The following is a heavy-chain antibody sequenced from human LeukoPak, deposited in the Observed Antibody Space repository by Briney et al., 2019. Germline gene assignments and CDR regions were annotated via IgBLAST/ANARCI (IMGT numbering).Heavy chain of an antibody. V-gene: IGHV1-18*04. CDR2: INPNNGNT. Sequence: ASVKVSCKASGYTFTGYYMHWVRQAPGQGLEWMGWINPNNGNTNYAQKLQGRVTMTTDTSTSTAYMELGSLRSDDTAMYYCARAPYCSSTSCFVKDYFDYWGQGTLVTVSS. CDR1: GYTFTGYY. J-gene: IGHJ4*02. D-gene: IGHD2-2*01. CDR3: ARAPYCSSTSCFVKDYFDY.